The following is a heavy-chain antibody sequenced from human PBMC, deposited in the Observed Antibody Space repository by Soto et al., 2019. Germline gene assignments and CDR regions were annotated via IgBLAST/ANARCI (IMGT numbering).Heavy chain of an antibody. CDR1: GGSISDISYC. J-gene: IGHJ5*02. Sequence: TSETLSHTCTVSGGSISDISYCWGWIRQPPGKGLQWIGCMFYSGATYYNPSLKNRVTLSVDTSNNEFSLKLVSVTAPDTAVYYCARHKSGSDWLDPWGQGTLVTVSS. CDR2: MFYSGAT. V-gene: IGHV4-39*01. CDR3: ARHKSGSDWLDP. D-gene: IGHD2-15*01.